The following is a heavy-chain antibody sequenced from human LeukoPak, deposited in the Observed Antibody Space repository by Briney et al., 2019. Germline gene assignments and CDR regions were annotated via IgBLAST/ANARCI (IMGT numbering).Heavy chain of an antibody. CDR1: GFTFSSYW. CDR2: LNSDGSST. J-gene: IGHJ4*02. V-gene: IGHV3-74*01. CDR3: ARASNRNSINFDY. D-gene: IGHD1-7*01. Sequence: GGSLRLSCAASGFTFSSYWMHWVRQAPGKGLVWVSRLNSDGSSTSYADSVKGRFTISRDNAETTLHLQMNNLSTEDTAVYYCARASNRNSINFDYWGQGALVTVSS.